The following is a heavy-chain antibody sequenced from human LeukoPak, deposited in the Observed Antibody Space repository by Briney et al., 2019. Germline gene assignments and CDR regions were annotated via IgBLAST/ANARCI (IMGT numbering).Heavy chain of an antibody. CDR3: ARVSGWGAFDI. CDR1: GASISGSNYY. V-gene: IGHV4-39*07. D-gene: IGHD6-19*01. Sequence: SETLSLACAVSGASISGSNYYWGWIRQPPGKGLEWIGEINHSGSTNYNPSLKSRVTISVDTSKNQFSLKLSSVTAADTAVYYCARVSGWGAFDIWGQGTMVTVSS. CDR2: INHSGST. J-gene: IGHJ3*02.